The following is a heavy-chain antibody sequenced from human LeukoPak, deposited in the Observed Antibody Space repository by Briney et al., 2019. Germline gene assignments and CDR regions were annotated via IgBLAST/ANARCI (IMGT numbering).Heavy chain of an antibody. D-gene: IGHD2-15*01. CDR2: ISTSSSYI. CDR1: GFTFSTYS. CDR3: ARCSGGSYYHSDDY. J-gene: IGHJ4*02. V-gene: IGHV3-21*01. Sequence: GGSLRLPCAASGFTFSTYSMNWVRQAPGKGLEWVSSISTSSSYIFYADSVKGRFTISRDNAKNSLYLQMNSLRAEDTAVYYCARCSGGSYYHSDDYWGQGTLVTVSS.